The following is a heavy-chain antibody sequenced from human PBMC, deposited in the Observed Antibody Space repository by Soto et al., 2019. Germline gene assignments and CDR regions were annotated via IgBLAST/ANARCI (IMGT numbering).Heavy chain of an antibody. CDR2: IRSSSDTI. CDR3: AKEGQYTSSWSRPSSYYYYMDV. J-gene: IGHJ6*03. V-gene: IGHV3-48*01. CDR1: GFTFSSYS. Sequence: HPGGSLRLSCAASGFTFSSYSMNWVRQAPGKGLEWVSYIRSSSDTIYYADSVKGRFTISRDNAKNSLSLYLNSLRAEDTAVYYCAKEGQYTSSWSRPSSYYYYMDVWGKGTTVTVSS. D-gene: IGHD6-13*01.